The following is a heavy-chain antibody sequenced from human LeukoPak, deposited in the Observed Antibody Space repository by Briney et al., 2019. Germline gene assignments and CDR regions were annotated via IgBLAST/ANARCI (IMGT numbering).Heavy chain of an antibody. CDR1: GYSISSGYY. J-gene: IGHJ4*02. CDR2: IYHSGST. CDR3: ARAVWLVPFDY. V-gene: IGHV4-38-2*02. D-gene: IGHD6-19*01. Sequence: PSETLSLTCTVSGYSISSGYYWGWIRQPPGKGLEWIGSIYHSGSTYYNPSLKSRVTISVDTSKNQFSLKLSSVTAADTAVYYCARAVWLVPFDYWGQGTLVTVSS.